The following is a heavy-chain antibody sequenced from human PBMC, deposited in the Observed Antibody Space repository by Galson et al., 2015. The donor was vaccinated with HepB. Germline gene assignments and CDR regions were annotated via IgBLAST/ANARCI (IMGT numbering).Heavy chain of an antibody. Sequence: SLRLSCAASGFTFSSYGMSWVRQAPGKGLEWVANIKQDGSEKYYVDSVKGRFTISRDNAKNSLYLQMNSLRAEDTAVYYCARQRAGHPTGAFDIWGQGTMVTVSS. J-gene: IGHJ3*02. V-gene: IGHV3-7*03. D-gene: IGHD3-10*01. CDR2: IKQDGSEK. CDR3: ARQRAGHPTGAFDI. CDR1: GFTFSSYG.